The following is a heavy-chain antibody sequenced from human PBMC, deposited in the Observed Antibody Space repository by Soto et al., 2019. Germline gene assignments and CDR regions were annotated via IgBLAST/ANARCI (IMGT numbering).Heavy chain of an antibody. CDR1: GFTFSSYG. CDR2: IWYDGSNK. CDR3: ARDAGFSGSYFDH. J-gene: IGHJ4*02. V-gene: IGHV3-33*01. D-gene: IGHD1-26*01. Sequence: GGSLRLSCAASGFTFSSYGMNWVRQAPGKGLEWVAVIWYDGSNKYYVDSVKGRFTISRDNSKNTLYLQMSSLRGEDTAVYYCARDAGFSGSYFDHWGQGTLVTVSS.